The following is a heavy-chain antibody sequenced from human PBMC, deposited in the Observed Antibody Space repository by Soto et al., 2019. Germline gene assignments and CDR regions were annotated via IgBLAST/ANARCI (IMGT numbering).Heavy chain of an antibody. V-gene: IGHV1-3*01. J-gene: IGHJ4*02. CDR1: GYTFTSYA. CDR2: INAGNGNT. CDR3: AGDLGGWADY. Sequence: QVQLVQSGAEVKKPGASVKVSCKASGYTFTSYAMHWVRQAPGQRLEWMGWINAGNGNTKYSQKFQGRGTITGDTSARPAYMELSSLGSEDTAVYYCAGDLGGWADYWGPGTLVTVSS. D-gene: IGHD1-26*01.